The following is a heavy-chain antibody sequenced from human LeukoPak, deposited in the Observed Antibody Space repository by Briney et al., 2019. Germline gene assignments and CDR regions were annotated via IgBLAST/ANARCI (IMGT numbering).Heavy chain of an antibody. CDR3: ARLRGVRGVIFTPNWFDP. J-gene: IGHJ5*02. Sequence: GESLNICCNGCGYSFTSYWIGLVRPMPGELLEWVGIIYPGDSDTRYHPFLHSQVTISADKSISTAYLQWSSLKASDTDMYYCARLRGVRGVIFTPNWFDPWGQGTLVTVSS. CDR2: IYPGDSDT. V-gene: IGHV5-51*01. CDR1: GYSFTSYW. D-gene: IGHD3-10*01.